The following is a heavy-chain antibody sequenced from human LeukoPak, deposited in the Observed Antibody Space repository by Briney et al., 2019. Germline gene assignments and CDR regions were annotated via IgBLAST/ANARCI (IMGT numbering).Heavy chain of an antibody. CDR3: ARGTNYYDSSGYYLYYFEY. J-gene: IGHJ4*02. CDR2: INPNSGGT. CDR1: GYTFTSYY. D-gene: IGHD3-22*01. Sequence: ASVKVSCKASGYTFTSYYMHWVRQAPGQGLEWMGWINPNSGGTNHAQKFQGRVTMTRDTPISTAYMELSRVTSDDTAVYYCARGTNYYDSSGYYLYYFEYWGQGTLVTVSS. V-gene: IGHV1-2*02.